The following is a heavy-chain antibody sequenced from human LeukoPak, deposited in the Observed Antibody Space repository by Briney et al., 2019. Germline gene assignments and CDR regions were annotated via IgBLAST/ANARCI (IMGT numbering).Heavy chain of an antibody. Sequence: SETLSLTCTVSGGSISSSSYYWGWIRQPPGKGLEWIGSIYYSGSTYYNPSLKSRVTISVDTSKNQFSLKLSSVTAAGTAVYYCARVMGVAAAGTRSFDYWGQGTLVTVSS. J-gene: IGHJ4*02. D-gene: IGHD6-13*01. V-gene: IGHV4-39*07. CDR2: IYYSGST. CDR3: ARVMGVAAAGTRSFDY. CDR1: GGSISSSSYY.